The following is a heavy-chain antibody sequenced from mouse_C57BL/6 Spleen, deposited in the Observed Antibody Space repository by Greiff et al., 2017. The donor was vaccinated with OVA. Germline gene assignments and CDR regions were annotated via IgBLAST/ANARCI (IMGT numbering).Heavy chain of an antibody. CDR2: INPSSGYT. D-gene: IGHD1-1*02. CDR3: ARWWHPMDFGY. Sequence: QVQLQQSGAELVKPGASVKLSCKASGYTFNSYWMHWVKQRPGQGLEWIGYINPSSGYTKYNQKFKDKATLTADKSSSTAYMQLSSLTYADSAVYYCARWWHPMDFGYWGQCTTLTVSS. J-gene: IGHJ2*01. CDR1: GYTFNSYW. V-gene: IGHV1-7*01.